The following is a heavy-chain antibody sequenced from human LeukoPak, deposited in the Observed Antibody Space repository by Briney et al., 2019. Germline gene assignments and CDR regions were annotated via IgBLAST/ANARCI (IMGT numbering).Heavy chain of an antibody. D-gene: IGHD2-2*01. CDR2: IIPIFGTA. Sequence: CKAXGGTFSSYAISWVRQAPGQGREWMGGIIPIFGTANYARKFQGRVTITADKSTSTAYMELSSLRSEDTAVYYCARERTLRDWFDPWGQGTLVTVSS. CDR1: GGTFSSYA. J-gene: IGHJ5*02. V-gene: IGHV1-69*06. CDR3: ARERTLRDWFDP.